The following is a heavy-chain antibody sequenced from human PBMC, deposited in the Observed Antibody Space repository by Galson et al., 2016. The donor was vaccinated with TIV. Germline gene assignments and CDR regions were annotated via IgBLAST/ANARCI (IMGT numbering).Heavy chain of an antibody. Sequence: LRLSCAASGFTFSSSKLNWVRQAPGKGLEWVSYISSSGSPIYYTDSVKGRFTISRDNAKNSLYLQMNSLRAEDTAVYYCSSSSEDYWGQGTLVTVSS. V-gene: IGHV3-48*03. CDR2: ISSSGSPI. D-gene: IGHD6-6*01. CDR3: SSSSEDY. J-gene: IGHJ4*02. CDR1: GFTFSSSK.